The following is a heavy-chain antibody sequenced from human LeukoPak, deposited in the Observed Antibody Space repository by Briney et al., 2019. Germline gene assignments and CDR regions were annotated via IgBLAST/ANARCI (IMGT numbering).Heavy chain of an antibody. D-gene: IGHD1-14*01. V-gene: IGHV1-46*01. CDR2: INPSDDST. J-gene: IGHJ5*02. CDR3: ARAWRYTDWFDP. Sequence: GASVKVSCKASGYTFTSYYMHWVRQAPGQGLEWMGIINPSDDSTIYAQKFQGRVTVTRDTSTSTVYMELSSLRSEDTAVYYCARAWRYTDWFDPWGQGTLLTVSS. CDR1: GYTFTSYY.